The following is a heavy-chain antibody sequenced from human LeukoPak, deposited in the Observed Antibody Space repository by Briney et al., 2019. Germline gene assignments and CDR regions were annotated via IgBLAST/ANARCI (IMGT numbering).Heavy chain of an antibody. CDR3: ARLGYCSSTSCYYFDY. CDR1: GYSISSGYC. CDR2: IYHSGST. V-gene: IGHV4-38-2*01. Sequence: SETLSLTCAVSGYSISSGYCWGWIRQPPGKGLEWIGSIYHSGSTYYNPSLKSRVTISVDTSKNQFSLKLSSVTAADTAVYYCARLGYCSSTSCYYFDYWGQGTLVTVSS. J-gene: IGHJ4*02. D-gene: IGHD2-2*01.